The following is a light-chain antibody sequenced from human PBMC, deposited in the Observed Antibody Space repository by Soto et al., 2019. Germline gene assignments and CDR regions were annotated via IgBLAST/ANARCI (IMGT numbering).Light chain of an antibody. Sequence: EIELTQSPATLSLSPGERATLSCRANQSVSSYLAWYQQKPGQAPRLLIYDASNRATGIPARFSGSGSGTDFSLTISSLEPADFAVYYCQQRSNWPPRITFGQGTRLEIK. CDR2: DAS. V-gene: IGKV3-11*01. J-gene: IGKJ5*01. CDR1: QSVSSY. CDR3: QQRSNWPPRIT.